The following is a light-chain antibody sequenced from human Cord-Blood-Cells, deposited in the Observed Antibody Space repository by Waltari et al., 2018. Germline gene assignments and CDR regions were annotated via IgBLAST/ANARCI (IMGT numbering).Light chain of an antibody. CDR2: KAS. J-gene: IGKJ2*03. Sequence: DIQMTQSPSTLSASVGDSVTITCRASQSISSWLAWYQQKPGKAPKLLIYKASSLESGVQSRFSGSGSGTEFTLTISSLQPDDFATYYCQQYNSYSYSFGQGTKLEIK. CDR3: QQYNSYSYS. V-gene: IGKV1-5*03. CDR1: QSISSW.